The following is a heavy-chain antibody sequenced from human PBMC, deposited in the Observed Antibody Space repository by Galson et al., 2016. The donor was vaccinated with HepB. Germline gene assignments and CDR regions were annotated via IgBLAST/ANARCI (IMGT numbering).Heavy chain of an antibody. CDR3: ARMEAAAGISFMRH. D-gene: IGHD6-25*01. J-gene: IGHJ1*01. CDR2: IDPKDSYT. V-gene: IGHV5-10-1*01. CDR1: GYSFTTYW. Sequence: QSGAEVKKPGESLRTSCDVSGYSFTTYWISWVRQMPGKGLEWMGRIDPKDSYTNYSPSFQGHVTISVDKSISAAYLQWSSLKASDTAMYYCARMEAAAGISFMRHWGQGTLVTVSS.